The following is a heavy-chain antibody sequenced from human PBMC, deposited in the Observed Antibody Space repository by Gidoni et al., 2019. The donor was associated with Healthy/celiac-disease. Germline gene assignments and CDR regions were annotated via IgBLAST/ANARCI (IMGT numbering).Heavy chain of an antibody. Sequence: QVQLVQSGAEVKKPGSSVKVSCKASGGTFSSYAISWVRQAPGQGPEWMGGIIPIFGTANYAQKFQGRVTITADESTSTAYMELSSLRSEDTAVYYCASRGGYCSSTSCYTGWFDPWGQGTLVTVSS. CDR3: ASRGGYCSSTSCYTGWFDP. J-gene: IGHJ5*02. CDR2: IIPIFGTA. V-gene: IGHV1-69*01. D-gene: IGHD2-2*02. CDR1: GGTFSSYA.